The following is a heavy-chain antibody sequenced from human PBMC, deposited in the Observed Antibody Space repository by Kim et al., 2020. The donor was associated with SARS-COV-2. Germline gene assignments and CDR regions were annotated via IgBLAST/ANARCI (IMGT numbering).Heavy chain of an antibody. V-gene: IGHV4-39*01. J-gene: IGHJ4*02. Sequence: SETLSLTCTVSGGSISSSSYYWGWIRQPPGKGLEWIGSIYYSGSTYYNPSLKSLVTISVDTSNNQFSLKLSSVTAADTAVYYCARQGDGGWSMYYFDYWGQEALGTVSS. CDR2: IYYSGST. CDR3: ARQGDGGWSMYYFDY. D-gene: IGHD6-19*01. CDR1: GGSISSSSYY.